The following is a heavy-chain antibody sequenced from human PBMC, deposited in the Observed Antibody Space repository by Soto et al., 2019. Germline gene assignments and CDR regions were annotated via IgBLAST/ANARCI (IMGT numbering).Heavy chain of an antibody. CDR2: IWHDGSIK. CDR3: ARVTFGNYFDY. D-gene: IGHD3-10*01. J-gene: IGHJ4*02. V-gene: IGHV3-33*01. Sequence: VQLVESGGGVVQPGRSLRLSCAASGFTFSNYAMYWVRQAPGKGLEWVAVIWHDGSIKYYAESVKGRFTVSRDNPKNTLYLQMNSLRAEDTAVYYCARVTFGNYFDYWGRGTLVTVSS. CDR1: GFTFSNYA.